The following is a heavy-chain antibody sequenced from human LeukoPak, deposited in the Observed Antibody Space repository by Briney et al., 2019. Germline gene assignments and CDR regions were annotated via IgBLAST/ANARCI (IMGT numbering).Heavy chain of an antibody. D-gene: IGHD3-10*01. J-gene: IGHJ4*02. CDR2: ISAYNGNT. CDR3: ARRDYYGSGSYYYFDY. Sequence: GASVKVSCKASGYTFTSYGISWVRQAPGQGLGWMGWISAYNGNTNYAQKLQGRVTMTTDTSTSTAYMELRSLRSDDTAVYYCARRDYYGSGSYYYFDYWGQGTLVTVSS. V-gene: IGHV1-18*04. CDR1: GYTFTSYG.